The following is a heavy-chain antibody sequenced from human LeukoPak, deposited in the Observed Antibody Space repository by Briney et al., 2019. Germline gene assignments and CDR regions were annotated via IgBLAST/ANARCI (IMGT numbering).Heavy chain of an antibody. J-gene: IGHJ4*02. V-gene: IGHV3-48*03. D-gene: IGHD3-16*01. Sequence: GGSLGFSFAASGFQFSDYEMTWVGRAPGKGLEWLAYISSSGTTTYYAGSVEGRFTVSRDNADNSLFLQMNSPRAEDTAVYYCARSGGYFDYWGQGAQVTVSS. CDR1: GFQFSDYE. CDR2: ISSSGTTT. CDR3: ARSGGYFDY.